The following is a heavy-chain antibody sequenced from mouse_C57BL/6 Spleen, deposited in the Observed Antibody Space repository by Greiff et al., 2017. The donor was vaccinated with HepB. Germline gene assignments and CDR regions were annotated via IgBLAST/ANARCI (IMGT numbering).Heavy chain of an antibody. Sequence: QVQLQQSGAELARPGASVKLSCKASGYTFTGYGISWVKQRTGQGLEWIGEIYPRSGNTYYNEKFKGKATLTADKSSSTAYMELRSLTSEDSAVYFCARRAGSSFFDYWGQGTTLTVSS. D-gene: IGHD1-1*01. CDR1: GYTFTGYG. V-gene: IGHV1-81*01. J-gene: IGHJ2*01. CDR2: IYPRSGNT. CDR3: ARRAGSSFFDY.